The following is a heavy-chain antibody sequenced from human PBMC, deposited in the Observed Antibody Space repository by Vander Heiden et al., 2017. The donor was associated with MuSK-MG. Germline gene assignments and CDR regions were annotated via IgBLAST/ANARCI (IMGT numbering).Heavy chain of an antibody. J-gene: IGHJ6*03. D-gene: IGHD2-8*02. CDR1: GGPISSYY. V-gene: IGHV4-59*01. Sequence: QVQLQESGPGLVKPSATLSLTCTVSGGPISSYYWSWIRQPPGKGLEWIGYIYYSGSTNYNPSLKSRVTISVDTSKNQFSLKLSSVTAADTAVYYCARVYGTGSSYYYYMDVWVKGTTVTVSS. CDR2: IYYSGST. CDR3: ARVYGTGSSYYYYMDV.